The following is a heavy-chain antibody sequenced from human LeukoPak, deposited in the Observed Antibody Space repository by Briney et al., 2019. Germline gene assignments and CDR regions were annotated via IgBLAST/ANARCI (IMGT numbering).Heavy chain of an antibody. V-gene: IGHV3-23*01. CDR2: ITGSGATT. D-gene: IGHD2/OR15-2a*01. CDR1: GFTFGSYA. J-gene: IGHJ3*01. CDR3: AKAIG. Sequence: GGSLRLSCAASGFTFGSYAMSWVRQAPGKGLEWVPAITGSGATTYYAESVKGRFTISRDSSNNTLFLQMNSLRAEDTAIYYCAKAIGWGQGTMVTVSS.